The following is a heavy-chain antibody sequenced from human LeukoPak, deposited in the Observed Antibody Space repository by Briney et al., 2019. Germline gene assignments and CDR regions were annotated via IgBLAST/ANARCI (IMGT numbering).Heavy chain of an antibody. J-gene: IGHJ6*03. CDR3: ARDSSLSYYYYYMDV. CDR2: IYYSGST. Sequence: SDTLSLTSTVSGGSISSSSYYWGWIRQPPGKGLEWIGSIYYSGSTYYNPSLKSRVTISVDTSKNQFSLKLSSVTAADTAVYYCARDSSLSYYYYYMDVWGKGTTVTVSS. CDR1: GGSISSSSYY. V-gene: IGHV4-39*02.